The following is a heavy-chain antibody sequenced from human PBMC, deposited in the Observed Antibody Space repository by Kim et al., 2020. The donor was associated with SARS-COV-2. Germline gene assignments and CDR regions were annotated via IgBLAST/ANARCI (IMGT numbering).Heavy chain of an antibody. V-gene: IGHV1-69*04. J-gene: IGHJ6*02. CDR3: ARSNCSGGSCYSPPYYYGMDV. CDR2: IIPILGIA. Sequence: SVKVSCKASGGTFSSYAISWVRQAPGQGLEWMGRIIPILGIANYAQKFQGRVTITADKSTSTAYMELSSLRSEDTAVYYCARSNCSGGSCYSPPYYYGMDVWGQGTTVTVSS. CDR1: GGTFSSYA. D-gene: IGHD2-15*01.